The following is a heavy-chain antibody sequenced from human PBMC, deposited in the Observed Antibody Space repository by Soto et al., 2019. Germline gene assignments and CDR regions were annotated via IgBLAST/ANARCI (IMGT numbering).Heavy chain of an antibody. V-gene: IGHV1-18*01. Sequence: ASVKVSCKASGYTFTIYGISCVLQSPLQWRDWMGWISAYNGNTNYAQKLQGRVTMTTDTSTSTAYMELRSLRSDDTAVYYCARGLGSGWYVGFGYYYYGMDVWGQGTTVTVSS. CDR1: GYTFTIYG. CDR2: ISAYNGNT. J-gene: IGHJ6*02. D-gene: IGHD6-19*01. CDR3: ARGLGSGWYVGFGYYYYGMDV.